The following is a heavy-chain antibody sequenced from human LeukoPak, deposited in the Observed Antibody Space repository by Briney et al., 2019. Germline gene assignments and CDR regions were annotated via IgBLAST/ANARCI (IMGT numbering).Heavy chain of an antibody. CDR2: IYYSGST. CDR3: ARDRGCGSRYFDY. J-gene: IGHJ4*02. Sequence: PSETLSLTCTVSGGSISSYYWSWIRQPPGKGLEWIGYIYYSGSTNYNPSLKSRVTISVDTSKNQFSLKLSSVTAADTAVYYCARDRGCGSRYFDYWGQGTLVTVSS. D-gene: IGHD3-10*01. V-gene: IGHV4-59*01. CDR1: GGSISSYY.